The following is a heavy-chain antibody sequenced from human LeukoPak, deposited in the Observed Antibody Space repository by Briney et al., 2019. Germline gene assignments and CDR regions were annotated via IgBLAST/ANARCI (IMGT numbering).Heavy chain of an antibody. CDR2: ISSSSSYI. J-gene: IGHJ5*02. Sequence: PGGSLRLSCAASGFTFSSYSMNWVRQAPGKGLEWVSSISSSSSYIYYADSVKGRFTISRDNAMNSLYLQMNSLRAEDTAVYYCARDPAGLCSGGSCYRWFDPWGQGTLVTVSS. D-gene: IGHD2-15*01. CDR1: GFTFSSYS. CDR3: ARDPAGLCSGGSCYRWFDP. V-gene: IGHV3-21*01.